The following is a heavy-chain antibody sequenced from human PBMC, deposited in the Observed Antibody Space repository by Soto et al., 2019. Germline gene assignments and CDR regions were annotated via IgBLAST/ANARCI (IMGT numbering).Heavy chain of an antibody. J-gene: IGHJ6*02. Sequence: LSCSASGFTFSGSAMHWVRQASGKGLEWVGRIRSKANSYATAYAASVKGRFTISRDDSKNTAYLQMNSLKTEDTAVYYCTSSPPSCSGGSCEQSGYGMDVWGQGTQVTVSS. CDR3: TSSPPSCSGGSCEQSGYGMDV. V-gene: IGHV3-73*01. CDR2: IRSKANSYAT. CDR1: GFTFSGSA. D-gene: IGHD2-15*01.